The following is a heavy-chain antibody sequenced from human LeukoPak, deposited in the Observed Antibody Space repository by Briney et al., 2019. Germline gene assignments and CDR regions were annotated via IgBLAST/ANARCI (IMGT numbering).Heavy chain of an antibody. CDR2: SRNKANTYAT. CDR3: TRRDCSGDTCYLKY. Sequence: PGGSLRLSCAASGFTFSEQYMDWVRQAPGKGPEWVGRSRNKANTYATEYAVSVRGRFTISRDDSKNSLYLQMNSLKTEDTAVYYCTRRDCSGDTCYLKYWGQGTLVTVSS. CDR1: GFTFSEQY. J-gene: IGHJ4*02. D-gene: IGHD2-15*01. V-gene: IGHV3-72*01.